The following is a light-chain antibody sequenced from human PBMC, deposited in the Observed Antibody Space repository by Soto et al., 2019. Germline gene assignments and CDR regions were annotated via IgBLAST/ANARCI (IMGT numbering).Light chain of an antibody. CDR2: EAR. V-gene: IGLV2-14*01. Sequence: QSALTQPASVSGSPGQSITISCTGTSNDVGANNYVSWYQHHPGKAPKILIYEARNRPSGVSNRFSGSKSGNTASLTISGLQAEDEADYYCISYTSTSTLVFGGGTKLTVL. J-gene: IGLJ2*01. CDR1: SNDVGANNY. CDR3: ISYTSTSTLV.